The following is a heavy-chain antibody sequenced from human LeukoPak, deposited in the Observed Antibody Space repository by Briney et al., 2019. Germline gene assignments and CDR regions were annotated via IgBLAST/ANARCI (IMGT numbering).Heavy chain of an antibody. J-gene: IGHJ3*02. CDR2: IYYSGST. CDR1: GGSISSSSYY. Sequence: PSETLSLSCTVSGGSISSSSYYWGWIRQPPGKGLERIGSIYYSGSTYYNPSLKSRVTISVDTSKNQFPLKLSSVTAADTAVYYCARHLRLEAFDIWGQGTMVTVSS. CDR3: ARHLRLEAFDI. D-gene: IGHD4-17*01. V-gene: IGHV4-39*01.